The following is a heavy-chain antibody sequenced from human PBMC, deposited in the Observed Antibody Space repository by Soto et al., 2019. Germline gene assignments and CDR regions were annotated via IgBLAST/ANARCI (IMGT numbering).Heavy chain of an antibody. CDR2: ISYDGSNK. Sequence: GGSLRLSCAASGFMFSTYDMSWVRQAPGNGLEWVAVISYDGSNKYYADSVKGRFTISRDNSKNTLYLQMNSLRAEDTAVYYCARGFNYYDSSGYLDYWGQGTLVTVSS. CDR3: ARGFNYYDSSGYLDY. J-gene: IGHJ4*02. V-gene: IGHV3-30-3*01. CDR1: GFMFSTYD. D-gene: IGHD3-22*01.